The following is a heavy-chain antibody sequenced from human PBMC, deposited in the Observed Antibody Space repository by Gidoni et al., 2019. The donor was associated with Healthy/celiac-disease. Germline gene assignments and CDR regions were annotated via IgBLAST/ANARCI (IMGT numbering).Heavy chain of an antibody. J-gene: IGHJ3*02. D-gene: IGHD5-18*01. Sequence: EVQLVESGGGLVQPGRSLRLSCTASGFPFGDYAMSWVRQAPGKGLEWVGFIRSKAYGGTTEYAASVKGRFTISRDDSKSIAYLQMNSLKTEDTAVYYCTRDGYSYGYGGVAFDIWGQGTMVTVSS. CDR2: IRSKAYGGTT. CDR1: GFPFGDYA. CDR3: TRDGYSYGYGGVAFDI. V-gene: IGHV3-49*04.